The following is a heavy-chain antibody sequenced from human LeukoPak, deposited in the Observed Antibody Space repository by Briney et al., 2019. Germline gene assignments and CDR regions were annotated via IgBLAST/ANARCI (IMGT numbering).Heavy chain of an antibody. Sequence: SGPTLVKPTQTLTLTCTFSGFSLSTNAVVVGWVRQPPGKALEWLAFIYGNDDKRYSPSLESRLTNTKDTSKNQVVLTVTDMDYVDTATYYCVHRTRVTSVDHWGQGTLVTVSP. CDR2: IYGNDDK. J-gene: IGHJ4*02. CDR3: VHRTRVTSVDH. D-gene: IGHD4-17*01. CDR1: GFSLSTNAVV. V-gene: IGHV2-5*01.